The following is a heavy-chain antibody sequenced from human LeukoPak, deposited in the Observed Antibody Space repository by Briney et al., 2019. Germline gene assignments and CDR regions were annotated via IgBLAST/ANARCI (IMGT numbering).Heavy chain of an antibody. CDR1: GGSFSGYY. CDR2: INHSGST. CDR3: ARLRMVRGEN. V-gene: IGHV4-34*01. J-gene: IGHJ4*02. Sequence: PSETLSLTCAVYGGSFSGYYWSWIRQPPGKGLEWIGEINHSGSTNYNPSLKSRVTISVDTSKNQFSLKLSSVTAADTAVYYCARLRMVRGENWGQGTLVTVSS. D-gene: IGHD3-10*01.